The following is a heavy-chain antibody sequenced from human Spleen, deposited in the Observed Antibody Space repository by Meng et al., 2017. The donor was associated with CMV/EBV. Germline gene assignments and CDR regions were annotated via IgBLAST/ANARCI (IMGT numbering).Heavy chain of an antibody. CDR1: GYTFTRYE. Sequence: CKASGYTFTRYEINWVRQAAGQGLEWMGWINPNSDDTGYAQKFQGRVAITKNSSISTAYMELSSLRSEDTAVYYCARDIGMGSGFDPWGQGTLVTVSS. CDR3: ARDIGMGSGFDP. CDR2: INPNSDDT. V-gene: IGHV1-8*03. D-gene: IGHD1-26*01. J-gene: IGHJ5*02.